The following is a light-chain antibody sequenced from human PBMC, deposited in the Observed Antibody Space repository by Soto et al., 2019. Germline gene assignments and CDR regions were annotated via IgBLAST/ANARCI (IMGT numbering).Light chain of an antibody. CDR2: AAS. V-gene: IGKV1-39*01. CDR1: QSISNF. CDR3: QQSASTPPA. Sequence: DILMTQSPSSLSASVGDRVTITCRASQSISNFLNWYQQKPGKAPKLLIYAASSLQSGVPSRFSGCGFGTDFTLTISSLQPGDFATYYCQQSASTPPAFGGGTKVDIK. J-gene: IGKJ4*01.